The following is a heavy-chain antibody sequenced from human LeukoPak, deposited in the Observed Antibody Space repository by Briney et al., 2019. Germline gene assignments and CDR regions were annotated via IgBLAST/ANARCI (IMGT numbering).Heavy chain of an antibody. CDR1: GGSLSSSSYY. CDR3: ARALVVVAATGPNYFDY. D-gene: IGHD2-15*01. Sequence: SETLSLTCTVSGGSLSSSSYYWGWIRQPPGKGLEWIGNIYYSGSTYYNPSLESRVTMSLDTSKNQFSLKLSSVTAADTAVYYCARALVVVAATGPNYFDYWGQGTLVTVSS. V-gene: IGHV4-39*07. CDR2: IYYSGST. J-gene: IGHJ4*02.